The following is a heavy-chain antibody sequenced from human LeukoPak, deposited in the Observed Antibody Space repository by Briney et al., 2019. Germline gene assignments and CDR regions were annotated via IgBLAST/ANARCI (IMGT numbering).Heavy chain of an antibody. J-gene: IGHJ1*01. Sequence: GGSLTLSCEASGFTFSRYWIHWVRQDPRKGLVSVSRIKSDGKTNYADSVKGRFTISRDNAKNTVSLQMDSLRAKDTGVYYCARAPSEVGGYYPEYFRHWGQGTVVTVSS. D-gene: IGHD3-22*01. CDR2: IKSDGKT. V-gene: IGHV3-74*01. CDR1: GFTFSRYW. CDR3: ARAPSEVGGYYPEYFRH.